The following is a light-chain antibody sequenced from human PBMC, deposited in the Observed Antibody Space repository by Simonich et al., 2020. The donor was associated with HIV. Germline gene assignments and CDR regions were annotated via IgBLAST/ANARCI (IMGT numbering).Light chain of an antibody. V-gene: IGKV4-1*01. CDR3: QQYFSTPLT. J-gene: IGKJ4*01. CDR1: QSVLYGSNNKHY. CDR2: WAS. Sequence: DIVMTQSPDSLAVSLGERATINCKSSQSVLYGSNNKHYLAWYQQKPGQPPKLLIYWASSRESGVPDRFSGSGSETDFTLTISSLQAEDVAVYYCQQYFSTPLTFGGGTKVEIK.